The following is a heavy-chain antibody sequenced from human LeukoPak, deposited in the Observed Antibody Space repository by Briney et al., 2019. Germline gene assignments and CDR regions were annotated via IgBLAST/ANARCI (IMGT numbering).Heavy chain of an antibody. CDR2: IYYSGST. V-gene: IGHV4-31*03. CDR3: ARVRGDSYMIYYFDY. D-gene: IGHD2-21*02. Sequence: SETLSLTCTVSGGSISSGGYYWSWIRQHPGKGLEWIGYIYYSGSTYYNPSLKSRVTISVDTSKNQFSLKLSSVTAADTAVYYCARVRGDSYMIYYFDYWGQGTLVTVSS. J-gene: IGHJ4*02. CDR1: GGSISSGGYY.